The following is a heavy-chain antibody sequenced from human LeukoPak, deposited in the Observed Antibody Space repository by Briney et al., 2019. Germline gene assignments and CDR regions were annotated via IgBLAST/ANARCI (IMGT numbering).Heavy chain of an antibody. J-gene: IGHJ4*02. D-gene: IGHD4-17*01. CDR3: ARGTVTAPDY. CDR1: GFSVSNTY. CDR2: IYSGGNT. Sequence: GGSLRLSCAASGFSVSNTYMSWVRQAPGKGLEWVSIIYSGGNTYYADSVKGRFTISRDNYKNTLYLQMNRLRPEDTAVYYCARGTVTAPDYWGQGTLVTVSS. V-gene: IGHV3-53*01.